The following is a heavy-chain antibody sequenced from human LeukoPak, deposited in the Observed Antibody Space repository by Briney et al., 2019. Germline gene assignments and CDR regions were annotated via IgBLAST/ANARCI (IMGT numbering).Heavy chain of an antibody. Sequence: ASVKVSCKASCYTFTSYGISWVRQAPGQGLEWMGWISPYSGNTNYAQKLQGRVTMTTDTSTSTAYMELRSLRSDDTAMYYCARTLADYGGNSYYFDYWGQGTLVTVSS. V-gene: IGHV1-18*01. J-gene: IGHJ4*02. CDR2: ISPYSGNT. CDR3: ARTLADYGGNSYYFDY. CDR1: CYTFTSYG. D-gene: IGHD4-23*01.